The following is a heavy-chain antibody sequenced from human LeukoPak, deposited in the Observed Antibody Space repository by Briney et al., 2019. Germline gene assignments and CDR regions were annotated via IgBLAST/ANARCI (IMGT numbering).Heavy chain of an antibody. CDR1: GFTFSSYE. V-gene: IGHV3-48*03. CDR2: ISTSGSIT. J-gene: IGHJ3*02. CDR3: ARDLSCGGDCYSNDAFDI. Sequence: GGSLRPSCTASGFTFSSYEMNWVRQAPGKGLTWISYISTSGSITDYADSVKGRFTISRDNAQNSLYLQMNSLRAEDTAIYYCARDLSCGGDCYSNDAFDIWGQGTMVTVSS. D-gene: IGHD2-21*02.